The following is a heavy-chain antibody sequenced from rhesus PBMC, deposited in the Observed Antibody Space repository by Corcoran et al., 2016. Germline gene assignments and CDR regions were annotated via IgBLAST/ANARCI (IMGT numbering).Heavy chain of an antibody. CDR1: GGSISSSY. CDR3: ARGGHRRYYYDSGYYTEGFDY. Sequence: QLQLQESGPGLVKPSETLSVTCAVSGGSISSSYWRCIRQAPGQGLEWIGYIYGSGRSTNYNPPLNSRVTRAVDTSKNQLALKLCAVTAGDTAVEDWARGGHRRYYYDSGYYTEGFDYWGQGVLVTVSS. CDR2: IYGSGRST. V-gene: IGHV4-169*01. D-gene: IGHD3-28*01. J-gene: IGHJ4*01.